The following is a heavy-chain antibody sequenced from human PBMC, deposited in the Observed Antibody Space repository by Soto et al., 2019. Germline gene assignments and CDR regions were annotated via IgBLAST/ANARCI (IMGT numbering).Heavy chain of an antibody. CDR3: AQQRTTVTTSFDY. Sequence: EVQLLESGGGLVQPGGSLTVSCAASGFTFGAHPMSWVRLAPGKGLEWVSTISGYGGSTYYPDSLKGRFIISRDNSKNTLYLQINTLRADDAATYSCAQQRTTVTTSFDYWGQGTLVTVSS. J-gene: IGHJ4*02. D-gene: IGHD4-17*01. V-gene: IGHV3-23*01. CDR2: ISGYGGST. CDR1: GFTFGAHP.